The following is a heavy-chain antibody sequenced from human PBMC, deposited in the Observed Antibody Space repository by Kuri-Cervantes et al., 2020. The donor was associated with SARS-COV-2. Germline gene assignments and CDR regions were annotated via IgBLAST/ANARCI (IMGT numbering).Heavy chain of an antibody. CDR3: ARDRVGVHDY. D-gene: IGHD2-21*01. V-gene: IGHV3-30-3*01. J-gene: IGHJ4*02. Sequence: GESLKISCAASGFTFSSYAIHWVRQAPGKGLEWVAIISYDGSNTYYADSVKGRFTISGDNSKNTLYLQMNSLRTEDTAIYYCARDRVGVHDYWGQGTLVTVSS. CDR2: ISYDGSNT. CDR1: GFTFSSYA.